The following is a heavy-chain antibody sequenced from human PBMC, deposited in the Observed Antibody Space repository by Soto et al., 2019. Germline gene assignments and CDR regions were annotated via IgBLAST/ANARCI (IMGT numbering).Heavy chain of an antibody. Sequence: SPTLVNPTQTLTLTCTFSGFSIRTSGMYVSWIRQPPGKALEWLAFINWNDDKYYNTSLKTRLRISKDASKSQVVLTMTNVAPGDTATYFCARRAMRKNGAFDCRGKGATVTVS. CDR1: GFSIRTSGMY. CDR3: ARRAMRKNGAFDC. V-gene: IGHV2-70*01. J-gene: IGHJ3*01. D-gene: IGHD2-8*01. CDR2: INWNDDK.